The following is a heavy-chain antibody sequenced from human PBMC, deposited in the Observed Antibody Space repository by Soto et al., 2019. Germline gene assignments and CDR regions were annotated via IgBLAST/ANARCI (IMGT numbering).Heavy chain of an antibody. V-gene: IGHV1-69*06. J-gene: IGHJ4*02. CDR3: ARDFDTSGYFSNFAY. D-gene: IGHD3-22*01. CDR2: TVPLFGTA. Sequence: QVQLVQSGAEVKKPGSSVKVSCKASGGTFSSYAFSWVRQAPGQGLEWMGGTVPLFGTANYAQMFQGRVTITGDRSTSTAYMELSSLRSEDTAVYYCARDFDTSGYFSNFAYWGQGTLVTVSS. CDR1: GGTFSSYA.